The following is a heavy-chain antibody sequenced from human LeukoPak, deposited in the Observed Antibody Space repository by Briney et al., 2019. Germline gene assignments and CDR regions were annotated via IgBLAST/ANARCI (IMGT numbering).Heavy chain of an antibody. D-gene: IGHD3-3*02. J-gene: IGHJ4*02. CDR2: ISGSGVTM. CDR1: GFTFSSYE. Sequence: PGVSLRLSCAASGFTFSSYEMNWVRQAPGRGLEWVSYISGSGVTMYYADSVKGRFTISRDDAKNSLYLQMNSLRAEDTAVYYCAREDIRPDYFDYWGQGTLVTVSA. V-gene: IGHV3-48*03. CDR3: AREDIRPDYFDY.